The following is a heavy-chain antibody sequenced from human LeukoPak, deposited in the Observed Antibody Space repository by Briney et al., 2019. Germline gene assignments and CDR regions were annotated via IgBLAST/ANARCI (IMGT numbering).Heavy chain of an antibody. CDR1: GYTFSSYG. CDR2: ISDSGSTI. J-gene: IGHJ4*02. Sequence: GGSLRLSCAASGYTFSSYGIHWVRQAPGKGLEWVSCISDSGSTIYYADSVKGRFTISRDNAKNSLYLQMNSLRAEDTAVYYCARDLFRVLDYWGQGTLVTVSS. D-gene: IGHD3-10*02. V-gene: IGHV3-48*03. CDR3: ARDLFRVLDY.